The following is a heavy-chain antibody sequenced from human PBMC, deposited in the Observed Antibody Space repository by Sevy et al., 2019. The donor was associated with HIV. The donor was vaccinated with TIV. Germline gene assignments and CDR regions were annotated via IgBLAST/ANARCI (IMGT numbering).Heavy chain of an antibody. CDR2: ISNSGSTI. D-gene: IGHD4-17*01. Sequence: GGSLRLSCAASGFTFSSYEMNWVRQPPGKGLEWVSYISNSGSTIYYSDSVKGRFTISRDNAKNSLYLQMNSLRVEDTAVYYCARDLPPSATTVAHFDYWGRGTLVSVSS. V-gene: IGHV3-48*03. J-gene: IGHJ4*02. CDR1: GFTFSSYE. CDR3: ARDLPPSATTVAHFDY.